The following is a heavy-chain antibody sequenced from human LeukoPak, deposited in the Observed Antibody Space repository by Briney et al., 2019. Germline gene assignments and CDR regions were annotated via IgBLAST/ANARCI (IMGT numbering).Heavy chain of an antibody. Sequence: SETLSLTCTVSGGSISSSSYYWGWIRQPPGKGLEWIGSIYYSGSTYYNPSLKSRVTISVDTSKNQFSLKLSSVTAADTAVYYCASGGSYYNWFDPWGQGTLVTVSS. V-gene: IGHV4-39*01. CDR3: ASGGSYYNWFDP. J-gene: IGHJ5*02. CDR2: IYYSGST. CDR1: GGSISSSSYY. D-gene: IGHD3-22*01.